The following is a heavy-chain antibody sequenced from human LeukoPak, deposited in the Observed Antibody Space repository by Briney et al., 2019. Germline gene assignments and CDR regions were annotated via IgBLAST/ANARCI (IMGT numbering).Heavy chain of an antibody. CDR1: GYTFTGTY. J-gene: IGHJ4*02. CDR2: INLNTSDT. Sequence: GASVKLSCTASGYTFTGTYMFWVRQAPGQGLEWRGWINLNTSDTNYGKTFQGRVTMTRSTSISTTYLELRRLTSEDTATYFCAKPEGVCVTNSVIADAYCWGQGRLVVVAS. V-gene: IGHV1-2*02. D-gene: IGHD2-8*01. CDR3: AKPEGVCVTNSVIADAYC.